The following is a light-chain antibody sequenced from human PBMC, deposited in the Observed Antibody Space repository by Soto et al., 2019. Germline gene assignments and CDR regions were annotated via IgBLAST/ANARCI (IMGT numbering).Light chain of an antibody. CDR2: DAS. CDR3: QQYDNLPLT. CDR1: QGISKY. V-gene: IGKV1-33*01. Sequence: DIQMTQSPSSLSAPVGDRITITCQASQGISKYLNWYQHKPGKAPKLLIYDASNFETGVPSRFSGSGSGTEFTFTISSLQPEDIATYYCQQYDNLPLTFGGGTKVDIK. J-gene: IGKJ4*01.